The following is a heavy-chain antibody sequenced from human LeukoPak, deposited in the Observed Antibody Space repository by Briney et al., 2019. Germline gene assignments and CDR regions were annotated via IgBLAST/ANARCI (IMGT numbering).Heavy chain of an antibody. CDR2: IYYSGST. D-gene: IGHD1-26*01. CDR3: ARGGGSYFGF. J-gene: IGHJ4*02. V-gene: IGHV4-39*07. CDR1: GGSISSSSYY. Sequence: PSETLSLTCTVSGGSISSSSYYWGWIRQPPGKGLEWIGSIYYSGSTYYNPSLKSRVTISVDTSKNQFSLKLSSVTAADTAVYYCARGGGSYFGFGGQGTLVTVSS.